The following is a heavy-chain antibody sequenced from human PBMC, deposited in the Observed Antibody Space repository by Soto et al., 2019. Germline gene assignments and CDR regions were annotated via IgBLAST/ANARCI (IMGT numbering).Heavy chain of an antibody. CDR3: ARDKVGTAADF. CDR1: GFTFTNYG. J-gene: IGHJ4*02. Sequence: ASVKVSCKASGFTFTNYGISWVRQAPGQGFEWMGWITGSTGDTNYAQKFQDRLAMTTGTSADTAYMELRSLRGDDTAVYYCARDKVGTAADFWGKGTLVTASS. CDR2: ITGSTGDT. V-gene: IGHV1-18*01. D-gene: IGHD2-15*01.